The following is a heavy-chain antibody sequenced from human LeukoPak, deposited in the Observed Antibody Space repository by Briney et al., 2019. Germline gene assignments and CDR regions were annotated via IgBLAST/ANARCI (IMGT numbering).Heavy chain of an antibody. CDR3: ARHSDGGGSYRRSFDY. J-gene: IGHJ4*02. CDR1: GGSISRYY. CDR2: IYYSGGT. V-gene: IGHV4-59*08. D-gene: IGHD1-26*01. Sequence: SETLSLTCTVSGGSISRYYWSWIRQPPGEGLEWIGYIYYSGGTNYISSLNSRVTISVDTSKNQFSLKLSSVTAADTAVYYCARHSDGGGSYRRSFDYWGQGTLVTVSS.